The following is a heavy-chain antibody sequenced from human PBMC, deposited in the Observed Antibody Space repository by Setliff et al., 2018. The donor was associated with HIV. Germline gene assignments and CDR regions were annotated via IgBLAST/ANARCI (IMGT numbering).Heavy chain of an antibody. D-gene: IGHD2-15*01. CDR3: ARGRHCMDGRWYPHHYYYHHYMDV. CDR2: INLIRRT. V-gene: IGHV4-34*01. J-gene: IGHJ6*03. CDR1: GGSFSGYY. Sequence: PSETLSLTCAVYGGSFSGYYWNWVRQPPGKGLEWIGEINLIRRTNYNPSLKSRVSISLDTSKNQFSLKLTSVTAADTAVYYCARGRHCMDGRWYPHHYYYHHYMDVWGTGTTVTVSS.